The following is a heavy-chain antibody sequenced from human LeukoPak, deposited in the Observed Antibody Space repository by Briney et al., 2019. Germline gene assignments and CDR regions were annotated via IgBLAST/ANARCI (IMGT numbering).Heavy chain of an antibody. V-gene: IGHV4-4*07. CDR1: GGSISSYY. Sequence: PSETLSLTCTVSGGSISSYYWSWIRQPAGKGLEWIGRIYTSGSTNYNPSLKSRVTMSVDTSKNQFSLKPSSVTAADTAVYYCARDRYYDSSGYLPFDYWGQGTLVTVSS. D-gene: IGHD3-22*01. CDR2: IYTSGST. CDR3: ARDRYYDSSGYLPFDY. J-gene: IGHJ4*02.